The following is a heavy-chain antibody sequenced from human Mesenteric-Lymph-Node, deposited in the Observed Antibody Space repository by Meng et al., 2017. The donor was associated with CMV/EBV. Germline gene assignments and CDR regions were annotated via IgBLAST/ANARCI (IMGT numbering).Heavy chain of an antibody. CDR3: TGDSVSNPNLDY. D-gene: IGHD3-10*01. CDR2: IYRGDNT. CDR1: GFNVRDKY. J-gene: IGHJ4*02. V-gene: IGHV3-66*01. Sequence: VCLVASGGGLVQPGGSLRLSCAASGFNVRDKYMSWALQAPGKGLEGVCIIYRGDNTYYIDSVKDRFTVSRDNSKNTMYLQMNSLRVEDTAVYYCTGDSVSNPNLDYWGQGTLVTVSS.